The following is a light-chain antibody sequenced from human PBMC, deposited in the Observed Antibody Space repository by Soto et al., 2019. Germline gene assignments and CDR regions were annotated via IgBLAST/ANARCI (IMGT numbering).Light chain of an antibody. Sequence: EIVMTQSPATLSVSPGERATLSFRASQSVSSNLAWYQQKPGQAPRLLIYGASTRATGIPARFSGSGSGTEFTLTISSLQSEDFAVYYCRQYNNWPPWAFGQGTKVDI. V-gene: IGKV3-15*01. CDR2: GAS. CDR1: QSVSSN. CDR3: RQYNNWPPWA. J-gene: IGKJ1*01.